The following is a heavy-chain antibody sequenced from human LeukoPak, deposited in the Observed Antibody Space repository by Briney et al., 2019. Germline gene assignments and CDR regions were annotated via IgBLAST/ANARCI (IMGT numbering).Heavy chain of an antibody. V-gene: IGHV3-21*04. CDR2: ISSSSSYI. D-gene: IGHD3-16*02. J-gene: IGHJ4*02. Sequence: GGSLRLSCAASGFTFSSYSMNWVRQAPGKGLEWVSSISSSSSYIYYADSVKGRFTISRDNAKNSLYLQMNSLRAEDTAVYYCAKRGPGVTFGGVIVMGIDYWGQGTLVTVSS. CDR3: AKRGPGVTFGGVIVMGIDY. CDR1: GFTFSSYS.